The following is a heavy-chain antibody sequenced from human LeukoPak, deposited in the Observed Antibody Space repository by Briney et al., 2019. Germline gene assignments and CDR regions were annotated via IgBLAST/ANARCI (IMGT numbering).Heavy chain of an antibody. D-gene: IGHD4-11*01. V-gene: IGHV3-30*18. CDR1: GFSFIRYG. Sequence: GGSLRLSCVASGFSFIRYGMHWVRQAPGKGLEGVGVISDEGRKKKYADSVKGRIARSRDNYKNTMYLQMNKLRDEDTAVYYCAKRPSDYSDYVTYFDYWGQGTLVTVPS. CDR3: AKRPSDYSDYVTYFDY. CDR2: ISDEGRKK. J-gene: IGHJ4*02.